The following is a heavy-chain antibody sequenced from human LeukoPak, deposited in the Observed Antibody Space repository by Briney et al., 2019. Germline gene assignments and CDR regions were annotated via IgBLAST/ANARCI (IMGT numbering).Heavy chain of an antibody. CDR1: AGTFSRYA. CDR3: ARGRLDYYDSSGYYPPDY. J-gene: IGHJ4*02. V-gene: IGHV1-69*05. Sequence: SVKVSCKASAGTFSRYAISWVRQAPGQGLEWMGRIIPIFGTANYAQKFQGRVTITTDESTSTASMELSSLRSEDTAVYYCARGRLDYYDSSGYYPPDYWGQGTLVTVSS. CDR2: IIPIFGTA. D-gene: IGHD3-22*01.